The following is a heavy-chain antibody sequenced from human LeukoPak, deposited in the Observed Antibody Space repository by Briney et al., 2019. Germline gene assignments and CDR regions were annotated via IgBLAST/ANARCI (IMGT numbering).Heavy chain of an antibody. J-gene: IGHJ5*02. Sequence: GRSLRLSCAASGFTFSSFAMHWVRQAPGKGLEWVAVISYDGSNKYYADSVKVRFTSSRDNSKNTLYLQMNSLRAEDTAVYYCAKSNGQWLANNWFDPWGQGTLVTVSS. CDR1: GFTFSSFA. CDR2: ISYDGSNK. D-gene: IGHD6-19*01. V-gene: IGHV3-30*18. CDR3: AKSNGQWLANNWFDP.